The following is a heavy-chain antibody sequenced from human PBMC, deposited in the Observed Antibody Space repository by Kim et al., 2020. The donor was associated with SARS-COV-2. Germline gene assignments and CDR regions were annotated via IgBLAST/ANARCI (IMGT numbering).Heavy chain of an antibody. Sequence: GKGRFTLSRDNAKNSLYLQMNSLRAEDTAVYYCARGCSSLGFGYCFHMDVWGKGTTVTVS. J-gene: IGHJ6*03. D-gene: IGHD6-6*01. V-gene: IGHV3-7*04. CDR3: ARGCSSLGFGYCFHMDV.